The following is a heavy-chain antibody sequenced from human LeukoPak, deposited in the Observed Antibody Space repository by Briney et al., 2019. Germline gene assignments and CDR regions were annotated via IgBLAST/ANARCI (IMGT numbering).Heavy chain of an antibody. Sequence: GGSLRLSCAVSGFTFSSYWMHWVRQTPGKGLVWVSRVSPDGSTTYYADSVKGRFTISRDNAKNTLYLQMNSLRAEDTAVYYCAKYYNSGTYSLDYWGQGTLVTVSS. CDR2: VSPDGSTT. J-gene: IGHJ4*02. D-gene: IGHD3-10*01. CDR1: GFTFSSYW. V-gene: IGHV3-74*01. CDR3: AKYYNSGTYSLDY.